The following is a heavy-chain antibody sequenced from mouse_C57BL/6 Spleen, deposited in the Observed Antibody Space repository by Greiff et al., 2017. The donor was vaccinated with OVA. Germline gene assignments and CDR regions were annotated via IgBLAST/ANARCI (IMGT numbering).Heavy chain of an antibody. CDR1: GFNINDYY. Sequence: EVQLQQSGAELVKPGASVTLSCTASGFNINDYYMHWVKQRTEQGLEWLGRIDPEDGATKYATNFQGKATITADTSSNTAYLQLSSLTSEDTAVYYCAGTGTGGDWGQGTTLTVAS. V-gene: IGHV14-2*01. CDR2: IDPEDGAT. D-gene: IGHD4-1*01. CDR3: AGTGTGGD. J-gene: IGHJ2*01.